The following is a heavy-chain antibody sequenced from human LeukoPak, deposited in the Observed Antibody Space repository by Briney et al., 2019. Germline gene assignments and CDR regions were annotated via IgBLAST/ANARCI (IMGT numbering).Heavy chain of an antibody. CDR2: ISSTGTYI. CDR3: ARDPSVVPAAVNWFDP. J-gene: IGHJ5*02. CDR1: GFTFSSYS. V-gene: IGHV3-21*01. D-gene: IGHD2-2*01. Sequence: KAGGSLRLSCAASGFTFSSYSMNWVRQAPGNGLEWVSSISSTGTYIYYADSVKGRFTISRDNAKNSLYLQMNSLRAEDTAVYYCARDPSVVPAAVNWFDPWGQGTLVTVSS.